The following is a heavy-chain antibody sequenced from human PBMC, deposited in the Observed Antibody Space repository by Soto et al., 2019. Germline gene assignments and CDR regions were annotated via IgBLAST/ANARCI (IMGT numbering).Heavy chain of an antibody. CDR3: ARDYGSSWSTPYYFDY. Sequence: QVQLVQSGAEVKKPGASVKVSCKASGYTFTGYYMHWVRQAPGQGLEWMGWINPNSGGTNYAQKIQGRVTMTRDTSISTADMELSRLRSDDTAVYYCARDYGSSWSTPYYFDYWGQGTLVTVSS. D-gene: IGHD6-13*01. CDR2: INPNSGGT. V-gene: IGHV1-2*02. J-gene: IGHJ4*02. CDR1: GYTFTGYY.